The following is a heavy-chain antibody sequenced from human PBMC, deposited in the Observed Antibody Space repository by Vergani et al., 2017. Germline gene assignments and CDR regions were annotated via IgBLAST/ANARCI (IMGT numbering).Heavy chain of an antibody. CDR1: GFTFSSYA. Sequence: QVQLVESGGGVVQPGRSLRLSCAASGFTFSSYAMHWVRQAPGKGREWVAVISYDGSNKYYADSVKGRFTISRDNSKNTLYLQMNSLRAEDTAVYYCAREMSGSYYPDAFDIWGQGTMVTVSS. J-gene: IGHJ3*02. D-gene: IGHD1-26*01. V-gene: IGHV3-30*01. CDR3: AREMSGSYYPDAFDI. CDR2: ISYDGSNK.